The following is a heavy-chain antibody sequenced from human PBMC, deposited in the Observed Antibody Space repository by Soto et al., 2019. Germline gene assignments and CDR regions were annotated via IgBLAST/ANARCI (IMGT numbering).Heavy chain of an antibody. CDR3: AKIGGHSSSLYFYYPVDV. Sequence: GGSLRLSCAAPDFTFSKYGMHWARQAPAKGLEWVAVISSDGSNKDYADSVKGRFTISRDNSKNTLYLQMDSLRAEDTAVFYCAKIGGHSSSLYFYYPVDVWGQGTTVTVSS. CDR1: DFTFSKYG. V-gene: IGHV3-30*18. CDR2: ISSDGSNK. J-gene: IGHJ6*02. D-gene: IGHD6-6*01.